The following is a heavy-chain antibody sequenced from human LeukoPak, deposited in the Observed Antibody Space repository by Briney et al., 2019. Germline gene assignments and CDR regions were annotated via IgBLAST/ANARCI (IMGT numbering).Heavy chain of an antibody. J-gene: IGHJ4*02. Sequence: PGGSLRLSCAASGFTFTKYAVHWVRQAPGKGLEWVALISKDGSYEDYIDSVKGRFTISRDNSKNTVSLQMNTLRGEDTGVYYCAIYADYGGSWPLDYRGQGTLVTVSS. D-gene: IGHD2-15*01. CDR1: GFTFTKYA. V-gene: IGHV3-30*03. CDR2: ISKDGSYE. CDR3: AIYADYGGSWPLDY.